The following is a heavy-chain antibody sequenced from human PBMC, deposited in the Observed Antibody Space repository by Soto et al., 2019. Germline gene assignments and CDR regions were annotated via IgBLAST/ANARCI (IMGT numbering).Heavy chain of an antibody. CDR1: GVTLTNVW. CDR3: SHGYYQYFES. D-gene: IGHD5-18*01. Sequence: GGSLRLSCAVSGVTLTNVWMSRVRQAPGKGPEWVGRIKSKTDGGTADYAAPVKGRFTISRDDSENTLYLQMNSLKTEDTAVYYCSHGYYQYFESWGQGTLVTVSS. V-gene: IGHV3-15*07. CDR2: IKSKTDGGTA. J-gene: IGHJ4*02.